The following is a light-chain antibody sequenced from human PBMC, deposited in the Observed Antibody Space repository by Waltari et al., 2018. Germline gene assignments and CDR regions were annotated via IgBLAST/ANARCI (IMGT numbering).Light chain of an antibody. J-gene: IGKJ4*01. CDR1: PSVLYTSNNKNY. CDR3: QQYYSMPLT. V-gene: IGKV4-1*01. CDR2: WAS. Sequence: DIVMTQSPDSLAVSLGARATINCKSSPSVLYTSNNKNYLTWYQQKPGQPPKLLIYWASTRESGVPDRFSGSGSGTDFTLTISSLRAEDVAVYYCQQYYSMPLTFGGGTKVEIK.